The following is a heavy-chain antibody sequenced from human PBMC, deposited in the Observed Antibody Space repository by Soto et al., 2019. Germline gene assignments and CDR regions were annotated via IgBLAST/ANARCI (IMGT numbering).Heavy chain of an antibody. D-gene: IGHD3-10*01. J-gene: IGHJ4*02. CDR1: GGSITSYY. CDR2: IHYTGST. CDR3: ARGRWPPFYY. V-gene: IGHV4-59*01. Sequence: QVQLRESGPGLVKPSETLSLMCTVSGGSITSYYWNWIRQPPGEGLEWIGYIHYTGSTNYNPSLKSRVTISLDTSKSRFSLNLNSVTAADTTVYYCARGRWPPFYYWGQGTLVTVSS.